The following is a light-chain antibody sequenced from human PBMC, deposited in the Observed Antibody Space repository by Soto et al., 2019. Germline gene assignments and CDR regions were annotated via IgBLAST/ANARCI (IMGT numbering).Light chain of an antibody. Sequence: ETVLTQSPGTLSLSPGKRASLSCRASESISGRYLAWYQQKPGQAPRLLIYDASSRATGIPDRFSGSGSGTDFILTISRLEPEDFAVYYCQQYGSSPLTFGGGTKVEIK. V-gene: IGKV3-20*01. J-gene: IGKJ4*01. CDR3: QQYGSSPLT. CDR2: DAS. CDR1: ESISGRY.